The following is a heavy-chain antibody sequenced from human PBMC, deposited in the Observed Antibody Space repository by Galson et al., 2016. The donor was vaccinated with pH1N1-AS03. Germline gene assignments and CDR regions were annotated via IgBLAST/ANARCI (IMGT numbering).Heavy chain of an antibody. CDR2: IYPGDSDT. CDR1: GYIFTSYW. D-gene: IGHD5-24*01. J-gene: IGHJ4*02. CDR3: ARQVRDGYNDYFDY. V-gene: IGHV5-51*01. Sequence: QSGAEVKKPGESLKISCKTSGYIFTSYWVACVRHMPGKALEWMGIIYPGDSDTRYSPSFQGQVTTSADRSINTAYLQWSSLMASDTAIYYCARQVRDGYNDYFDYWGQGILVTVSS.